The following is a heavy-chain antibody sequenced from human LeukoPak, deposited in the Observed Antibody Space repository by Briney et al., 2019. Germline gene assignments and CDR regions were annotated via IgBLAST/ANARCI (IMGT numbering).Heavy chain of an antibody. CDR1: GFTFSSYE. V-gene: IGHV3-48*03. Sequence: PGGSLRLSCAASGFTFSSYEMNWVRQAPGKGLEWVSYISSSGSTIYYADSVKGRFTISRDNAKNSLYLQMNSLRAEDTAVYYCARGVFGVIALLDYWGQGTLATVSS. J-gene: IGHJ4*02. CDR2: ISSSGSTI. CDR3: ARGVFGVIALLDY. D-gene: IGHD3-3*01.